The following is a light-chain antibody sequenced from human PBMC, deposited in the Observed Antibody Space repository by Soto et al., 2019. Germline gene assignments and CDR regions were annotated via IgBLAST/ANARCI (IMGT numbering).Light chain of an antibody. Sequence: EIVLIQSPATLSLSPGERATLSCRASQSVGSYLAWYQHKPGQAPRLLISDASNRATGIPARFSGSGSETDFTLTISSLEPEDFAVYYCQQRSNWPTWTFGQGTKVDIK. V-gene: IGKV3-11*01. CDR1: QSVGSY. CDR3: QQRSNWPTWT. CDR2: DAS. J-gene: IGKJ1*01.